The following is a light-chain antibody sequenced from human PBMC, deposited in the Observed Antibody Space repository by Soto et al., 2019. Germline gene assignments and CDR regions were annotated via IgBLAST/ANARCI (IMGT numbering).Light chain of an antibody. Sequence: DIVMTQSPLSLPVTPGEPASISCRSSQSLLHSNGYNYFDWYLQKPGQSPQLLIYLGSNRSSGVPDRFSGSGSGTDFTLKISRVEAEYVGVYFCMQALQTPPTFGQGTKLEIK. V-gene: IGKV2-28*01. CDR1: QSLLHSNGYNY. CDR3: MQALQTPPT. CDR2: LGS. J-gene: IGKJ2*01.